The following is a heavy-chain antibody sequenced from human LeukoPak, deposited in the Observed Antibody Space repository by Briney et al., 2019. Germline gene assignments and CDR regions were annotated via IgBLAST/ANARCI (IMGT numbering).Heavy chain of an antibody. CDR2: VNPNSGGT. D-gene: IGHD6-13*01. Sequence: GASVKVSCKASGGTFSSYAISWVRQAPGQGLEWMGWVNPNSGGTNYAQKFQGRVTMTRDTSISTAYMELSRLRSDDTAVYYCVGRVSRGGGGGGYFDYWGQGTLVTVSS. CDR3: VGRVSRGGGGGGYFDY. V-gene: IGHV1-2*02. J-gene: IGHJ4*02. CDR1: GGTFSSYA.